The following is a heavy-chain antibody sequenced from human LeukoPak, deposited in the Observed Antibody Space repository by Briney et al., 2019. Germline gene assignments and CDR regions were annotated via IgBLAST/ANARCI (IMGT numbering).Heavy chain of an antibody. V-gene: IGHV3-9*03. D-gene: IGHD3-22*01. CDR2: ISWNSGSL. CDR3: AVSPGTSGYMGGTFDY. CDR1: GFSFDDYA. J-gene: IGHJ4*02. Sequence: PGGSLRLSCAASGFSFDDYAMHWVRQAPGKGLEWVSGISWNSGSLGYADSVKGRFTISRDNAKNSLYLQMSSLRTEDMALYYCAVSPGTSGYMGGTFDYWGQGTLVTVS.